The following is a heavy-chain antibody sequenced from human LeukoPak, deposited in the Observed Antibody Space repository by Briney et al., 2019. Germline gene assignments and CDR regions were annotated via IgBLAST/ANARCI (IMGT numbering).Heavy chain of an antibody. J-gene: IGHJ4*02. D-gene: IGHD2-2*01. CDR1: GFTFSSYE. CDR2: ISSSGSTI. CDR3: ARDRQLLWAYYFGY. Sequence: PGGSLRLSCAASGFTFSSYEMNWVRQAPGKGLEWVSYISSSGSTIYYADSVKGRFTISRDNAKNSLYLQMNSLRAEDTAVYYCARDRQLLWAYYFGYWGQGTLVTVSS. V-gene: IGHV3-48*03.